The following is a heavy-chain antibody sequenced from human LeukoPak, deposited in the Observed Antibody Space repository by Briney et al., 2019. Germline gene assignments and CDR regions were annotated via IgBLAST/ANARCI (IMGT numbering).Heavy chain of an antibody. D-gene: IGHD2-21*01. CDR2: IYSGGST. V-gene: IGHV3-53*05. J-gene: IGHJ4*02. Sequence: GGSLRLSCAASGFTVSSNYMSWVRQAPGKGLEWVSVIYSGGSTYYADSVKGRFTISRDNSKNTLYLQMSSLRAEDTAVYYCAKDFRIGYSAHFDYWGQGALVTVSS. CDR1: GFTVSSNY. CDR3: AKDFRIGYSAHFDY.